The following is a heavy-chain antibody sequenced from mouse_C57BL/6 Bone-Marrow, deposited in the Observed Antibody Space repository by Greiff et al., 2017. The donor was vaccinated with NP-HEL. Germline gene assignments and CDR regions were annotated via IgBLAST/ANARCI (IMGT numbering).Heavy chain of an antibody. CDR3: TTGDAMDY. CDR1: GFNIKDDY. J-gene: IGHJ4*01. Sequence: VQLQQSGAELVRPGASVKLSCTASGFNIKDDYMHWVKQRPEQGLEWIGWIDPENGDTEYASKFQGKATITADTSSNTAYLQLSILTSEDTAVYYCTTGDAMDYWGQGTSVTVSS. CDR2: IDPENGDT. V-gene: IGHV14-4*01.